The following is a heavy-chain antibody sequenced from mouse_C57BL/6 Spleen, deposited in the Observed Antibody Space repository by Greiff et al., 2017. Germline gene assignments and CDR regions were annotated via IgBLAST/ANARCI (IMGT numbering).Heavy chain of an antibody. V-gene: IGHV1-7*01. J-gene: IGHJ4*01. CDR1: GYTFTSYW. CDR3: AKANWERVYAMDY. D-gene: IGHD4-1*01. CDR2: INPSSGYT. Sequence: QVQLKESGAELAKPGASVKLSCKASGYTFTSYWMHWVKQRPGQGLEWIGYINPSSGYTKYNQKFKDKATLTADKSSSTAYMQLSSLTYEDSAVYYCAKANWERVYAMDYWGQGTSVTVSS.